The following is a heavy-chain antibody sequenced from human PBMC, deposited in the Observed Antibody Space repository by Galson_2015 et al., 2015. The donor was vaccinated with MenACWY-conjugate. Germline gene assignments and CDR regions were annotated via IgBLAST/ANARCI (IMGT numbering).Heavy chain of an antibody. CDR3: ASSRAWSLDFDY. Sequence: SLRLSCAASGFTVSSNYMSWVRQAPGKGLEWVSVIYSGGSTYYADSVKGRFTISRDNSKNTLYLQMNSLRAEDTAVYYCASSRAWSLDFDYGAREPWSPSPQ. D-gene: IGHD6-19*01. CDR2: IYSGGST. V-gene: IGHV3-53*01. CDR1: GFTVSSNY. J-gene: IGHJ4*02.